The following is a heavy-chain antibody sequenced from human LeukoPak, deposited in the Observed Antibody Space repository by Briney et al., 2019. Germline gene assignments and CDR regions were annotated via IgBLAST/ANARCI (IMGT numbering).Heavy chain of an antibody. J-gene: IGHJ6*02. CDR3: ARDYAYTMDV. Sequence: GGSLRLSCAASGFAFSTYWMHWVRQAPGKGLVWVSLINSDGSGTGYADSVRGRFTISRDNAKNTLYLQVNSLRAEDTAVYYCARDYAYTMDVWGQGTTVIVSS. CDR2: INSDGSGT. D-gene: IGHD2-2*01. V-gene: IGHV3-74*01. CDR1: GFAFSTYW.